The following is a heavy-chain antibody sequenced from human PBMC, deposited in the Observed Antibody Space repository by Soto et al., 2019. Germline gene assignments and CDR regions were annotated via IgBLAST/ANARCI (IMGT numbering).Heavy chain of an antibody. CDR1: GGSISSSSYY. J-gene: IGHJ4*02. Sequence: SETLSLTCTVSGGSISSSSYYWGWIRQPPGKGLEWIGSIYYSGSTYYNPSLKSRVTISVDTSKNQFSLKLSSVTAADTAVYYCARDREGSSSWYVDYWGQGTLVTVSS. V-gene: IGHV4-39*07. CDR2: IYYSGST. D-gene: IGHD6-13*01. CDR3: ARDREGSSSWYVDY.